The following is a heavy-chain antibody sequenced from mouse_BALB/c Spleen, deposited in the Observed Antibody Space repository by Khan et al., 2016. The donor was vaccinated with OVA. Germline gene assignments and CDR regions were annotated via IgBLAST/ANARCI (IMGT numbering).Heavy chain of an antibody. D-gene: IGHD1-1*01. V-gene: IGHV3-6*02. CDR2: IRYTGNT. CDR1: GYSITSGYY. CDR3: ARCYCGTSWYFDV. J-gene: IGHJ1*01. Sequence: EVQLQESGPGLVKPSQSLSLTCSVTGYSITSGYYWNWIRQFPGNKLEWMDFIRYTGNTNYNPSLKNRISITRDTSKNQFFLQLNSVTTEDTATYYCARCYCGTSWYFDVWGAGTTVTVSS.